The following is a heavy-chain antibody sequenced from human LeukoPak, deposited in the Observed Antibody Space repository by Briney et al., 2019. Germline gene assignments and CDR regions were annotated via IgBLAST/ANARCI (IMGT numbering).Heavy chain of an antibody. J-gene: IGHJ4*02. D-gene: IGHD2-2*01. Sequence: GGSLRLSCAASGFTFSTYWMTWVRQAPGKGLEWVANIKQDGSEKYYVDSVKGRFTISRDNAKNSLFLQMDSLRAEDTAVYYCARGGRYVPYWGQGALVTVSS. CDR2: IKQDGSEK. CDR3: ARGGRYVPY. CDR1: GFTFSTYW. V-gene: IGHV3-7*01.